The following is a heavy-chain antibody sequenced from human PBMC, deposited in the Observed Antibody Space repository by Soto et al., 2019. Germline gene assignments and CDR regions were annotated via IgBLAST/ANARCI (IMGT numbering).Heavy chain of an antibody. Sequence: GASVKVSFAASGFTFSSYAMHWVRQAPGKGLEWVAVISYDGSNKYYADSVKGRFTISRDNSKNTLYLQMNSLRAEDTAVYYCAIDYYDSSGFRGLDYWGQGTLVTVSS. J-gene: IGHJ4*02. V-gene: IGHV3-30-3*01. CDR1: GFTFSSYA. CDR2: ISYDGSNK. D-gene: IGHD3-22*01. CDR3: AIDYYDSSGFRGLDY.